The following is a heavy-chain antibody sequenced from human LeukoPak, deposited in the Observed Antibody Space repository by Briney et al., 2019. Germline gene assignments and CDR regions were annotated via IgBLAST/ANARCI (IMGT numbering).Heavy chain of an antibody. CDR1: GGSISSYY. V-gene: IGHV4-59*01. J-gene: IGHJ6*04. CDR3: ARDRRRAWYYGMDV. CDR2: IYYSGST. Sequence: SETLSLTCTVSGGSISSYYWSWIRQPPGKGLEWIGYIYYSGSTNYNPSLKSRVTISVDTSKNQFSLKLSSVTAADTAVYYCARDRRRAWYYGMDVWGKGTTVTVSS.